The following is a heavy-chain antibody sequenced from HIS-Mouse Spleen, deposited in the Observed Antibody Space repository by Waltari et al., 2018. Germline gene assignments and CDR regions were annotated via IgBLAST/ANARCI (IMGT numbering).Heavy chain of an antibody. V-gene: IGHV4-39*07. J-gene: IGHJ2*01. CDR3: AREIPYSSSWYDWYFDL. CDR2: IYYSGST. Sequence: QLQLQESGPGLVKPSETLSLTCTVSGGSISSSSYYWGWIRQPPGKGLEWIGSIYYSGSTYYNPSLKSRVTIPVDTSKNQFSRKLSSVTAADTAVYYCAREIPYSSSWYDWYFDLWGRGTLVTVSS. CDR1: GGSISSSSYY. D-gene: IGHD6-13*01.